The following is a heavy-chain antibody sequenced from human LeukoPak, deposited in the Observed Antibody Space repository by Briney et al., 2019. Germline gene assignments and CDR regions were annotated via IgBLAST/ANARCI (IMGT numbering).Heavy chain of an antibody. CDR3: ARETYYYDSSGYYSNAFDI. Sequence: GASVKVSCKASGGTFSSYAISWVRQAPGQGLEWMGGIIPIFGTANYAQKFQGRVTITADKSTSTAYMELSGLRSEDTAVYYCARETYYYDSSGYYSNAFDIWGQGTMVTVSS. V-gene: IGHV1-69*06. CDR2: IIPIFGTA. CDR1: GGTFSSYA. J-gene: IGHJ3*02. D-gene: IGHD3-22*01.